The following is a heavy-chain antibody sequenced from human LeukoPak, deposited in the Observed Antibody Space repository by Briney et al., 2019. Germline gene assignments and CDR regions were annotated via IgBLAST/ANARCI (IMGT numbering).Heavy chain of an antibody. Sequence: SETLSLTCAVSGVAFSNYYWSWVRQSPTNGLEWIGEINHSGYTNYNPSLKSRVTISIDTSKNQFSLMVISVTAADTGVYYCTRAVAGHPDWGQGTLVTVSS. V-gene: IGHV4-34*01. CDR3: TRAVAGHPD. J-gene: IGHJ4*02. CDR1: GVAFSNYY. D-gene: IGHD6-19*01. CDR2: INHSGYT.